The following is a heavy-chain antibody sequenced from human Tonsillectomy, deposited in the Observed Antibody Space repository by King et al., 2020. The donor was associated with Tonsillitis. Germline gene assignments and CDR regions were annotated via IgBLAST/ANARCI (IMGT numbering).Heavy chain of an antibody. Sequence: VQLVESGGGLVQPGGSLRLSCAASGFTFRSYAMSWVRQAPGKGLEWVSAISGSGGKTYSADSVKGRFTVSRDNSRNTLYLQMNSLRAEDTAVYSCAKGHMDWSGGSWPGSSYHYAIDVWGQGTTGPVSS. J-gene: IGHJ6*02. CDR3: AKGHMDWSGGSWPGSSYHYAIDV. CDR1: GFTFRSYA. D-gene: IGHD2-15*01. V-gene: IGHV3-23*04. CDR2: ISGSGGKT.